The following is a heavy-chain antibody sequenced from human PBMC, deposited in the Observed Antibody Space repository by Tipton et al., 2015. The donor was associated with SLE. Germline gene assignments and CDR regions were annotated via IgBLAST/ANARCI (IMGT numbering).Heavy chain of an antibody. V-gene: IGHV3-21*03. CDR2: ISSCSSYI. CDR3: ASRAESAAFHI. Sequence: SLRLSCAASGFTFSTCIMNWVRQAPGKGLEWVSSISSCSSYIYYADSVKGRFTISRDNAKNSLYLQMNSLRAEDTAVYYCASRAESAAFHIWGQGTMVTVSS. D-gene: IGHD2/OR15-2a*01. J-gene: IGHJ3*02. CDR1: GFTFSTCI.